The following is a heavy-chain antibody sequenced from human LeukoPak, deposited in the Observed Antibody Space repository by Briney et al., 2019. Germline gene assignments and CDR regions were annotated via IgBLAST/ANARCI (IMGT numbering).Heavy chain of an antibody. J-gene: IGHJ4*02. D-gene: IGHD6-13*01. V-gene: IGHV3-11*05. CDR2: IPSTSSYT. CDR3: SRAANTAAGTPTLAIDY. Sequence: GGSLRLSCVASGFTFSDYYMSWIRQAPGKGLEWVSYIPSTSSYTSYADSVKGRFTISRDNAKNSLYLQMNSLRAEDTAVYYCSRAANTAAGTPTLAIDYWGQGTLVTVSS. CDR1: GFTFSDYY.